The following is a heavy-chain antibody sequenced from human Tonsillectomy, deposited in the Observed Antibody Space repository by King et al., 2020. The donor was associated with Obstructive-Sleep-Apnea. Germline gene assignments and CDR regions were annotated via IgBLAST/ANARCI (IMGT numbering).Heavy chain of an antibody. CDR2: IYYSGST. CDR3: ARQDNWNDLLDP. J-gene: IGHJ5*02. Sequence: VQLQESGPGLVKPSETLSLTCTVSGGSISSYYWSWIRQPPGKGLEWIGYIYYSGSTNYNPSLKSRVTISVDTSKNQFSLKLSSVTAADTAGYYCARQDNWNDLLDPWGQGTLVTVSS. CDR1: GGSISSYY. D-gene: IGHD1-20*01. V-gene: IGHV4-59*08.